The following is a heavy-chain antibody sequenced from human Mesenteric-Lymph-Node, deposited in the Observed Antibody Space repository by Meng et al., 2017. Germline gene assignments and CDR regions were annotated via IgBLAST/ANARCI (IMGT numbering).Heavy chain of an antibody. CDR1: GYTFTGYY. CDR2: INPNSGGT. Sequence: ASVKVSCKASGYTFTGYYMHWVRQAPGQGLEWMGRINPNSGGTNYAPKFQGRVTMTRDTSISTAYMELSRLRSDDTAVYYCAREPAPLLWFGELSNYYYYGMDVWGQGTMVTVSS. D-gene: IGHD3-10*01. V-gene: IGHV1-2*06. CDR3: AREPAPLLWFGELSNYYYYGMDV. J-gene: IGHJ6*02.